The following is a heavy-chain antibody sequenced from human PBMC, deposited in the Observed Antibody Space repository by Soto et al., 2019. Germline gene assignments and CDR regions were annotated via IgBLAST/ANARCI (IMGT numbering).Heavy chain of an antibody. D-gene: IGHD3-10*01. Sequence: ASVKVSCKASGYMFISYGINWVRQAPGQGLEWMGWISGYNGNTKYAQNLQGRVTMTTDTSTSTAYMEMRSLRSDDTAVYYYVRDLDGSGSYYTDYWGPGTLVTVSS. J-gene: IGHJ4*02. CDR1: GYMFISYG. V-gene: IGHV1-18*01. CDR3: VRDLDGSGSYYTDY. CDR2: ISGYNGNT.